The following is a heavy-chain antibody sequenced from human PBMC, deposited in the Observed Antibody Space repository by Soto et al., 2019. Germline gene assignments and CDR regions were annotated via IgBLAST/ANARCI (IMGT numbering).Heavy chain of an antibody. D-gene: IGHD2-15*01. Sequence: GSLRLSCAASGFTFSSYEMNWVRQAPGKGLEWVSYISSSGSTIYYADSVKGRFTISRDNAKNSLYLQMNSLRAEDTAVYYRARIGRGYCSGGSCADAFDIWGQGTMVTVSS. V-gene: IGHV3-48*03. J-gene: IGHJ3*02. CDR2: ISSSGSTI. CDR3: ARIGRGYCSGGSCADAFDI. CDR1: GFTFSSYE.